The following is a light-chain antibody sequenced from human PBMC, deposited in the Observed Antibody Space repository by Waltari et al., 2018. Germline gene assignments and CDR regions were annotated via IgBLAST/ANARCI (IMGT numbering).Light chain of an antibody. CDR3: SSYTSSSTLV. J-gene: IGLJ2*01. V-gene: IGLV2-14*01. Sequence: QSALTQPASVSGSPGQSITISCTGTSSDAGGYNYVSWYQQHPCKAPKLLIYDVSNRPSGVAKRFSAAKSCNTASLTISVLQAEDEADYYCSSYTSSSTLVFGGGTKLTVL. CDR1: SSDAGGYNY. CDR2: DVS.